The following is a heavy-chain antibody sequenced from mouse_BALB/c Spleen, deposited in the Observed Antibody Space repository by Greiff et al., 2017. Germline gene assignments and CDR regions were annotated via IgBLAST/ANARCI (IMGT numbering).Heavy chain of an antibody. D-gene: IGHD1-1*01. CDR1: GYSITSGYY. V-gene: IGHV3-6*02. Sequence: ESGPGLVKPSQSLSLTCSVTGYSITSGYYWNWIRQFPGNKLEWMGYISYDGSNNYNPSLKNRISITRDTSKNQFFLKLNSVTTEDTATYYCARGLRWGQGTTLTVSA. J-gene: IGHJ2*01. CDR2: ISYDGSN. CDR3: ARGLR.